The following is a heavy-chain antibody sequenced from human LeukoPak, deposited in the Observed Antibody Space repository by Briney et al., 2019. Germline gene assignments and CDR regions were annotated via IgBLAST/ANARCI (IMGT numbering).Heavy chain of an antibody. J-gene: IGHJ4*02. CDR1: GFTFSGYI. CDR3: GRAFPPLRTSSAGDL. CDR2: ISYLSSHV. V-gene: IGHV3-21*01. Sequence: PGGSLRLSCAASGFTFSGYIMNWVRQAPGKGLEWVSSISYLSSHVYYGDSVKGRFSISRDNAKNSLYLQMNSLGAEDTAIYYCGRAFPPLRTSSAGDLWGQGILVTVSS. D-gene: IGHD3-16*01.